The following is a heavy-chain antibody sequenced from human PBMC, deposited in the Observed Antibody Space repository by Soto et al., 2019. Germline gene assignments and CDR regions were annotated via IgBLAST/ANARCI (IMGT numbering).Heavy chain of an antibody. CDR2: ISYDGSNE. CDR1: GFTFSSYG. D-gene: IGHD2-2*01. Sequence: ESGGGVVQPGRSLRLSCAASGFTFSSYGMHWVRQAPGKGLEWVAVISYDGSNEYYADSVKGRFTISRDNSKNTLYLQMNSLRAEDTAVYYCAKDVGYIVLVPVFDYWGQGTLVTVSS. V-gene: IGHV3-30*18. J-gene: IGHJ4*02. CDR3: AKDVGYIVLVPVFDY.